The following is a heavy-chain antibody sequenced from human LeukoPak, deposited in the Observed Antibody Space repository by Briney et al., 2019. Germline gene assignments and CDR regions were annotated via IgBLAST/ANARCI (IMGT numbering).Heavy chain of an antibody. V-gene: IGHV4-59*01. CDR1: GGSISTYY. Sequence: SETLSLTRRVSGGSISTYYWSWIRQLPGKGLEWIGYIYYTGTTNYNPSLRSRVTISVDTSRNQFSLRLSSVTAADTAVYYCAREDPQTTVPEGMDVWGHGTTVIVSS. J-gene: IGHJ6*02. D-gene: IGHD4-17*01. CDR2: IYYTGTT. CDR3: AREDPQTTVPEGMDV.